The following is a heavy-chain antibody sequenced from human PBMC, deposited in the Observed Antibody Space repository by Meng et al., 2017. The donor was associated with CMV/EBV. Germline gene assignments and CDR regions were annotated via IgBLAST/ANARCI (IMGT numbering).Heavy chain of an antibody. CDR2: VYSNNDAT. D-gene: IGHD6-19*01. CDR1: GFTFSDYY. V-gene: IGHV1-2*02. CDR3: VRSSGWSLFDY. Sequence: QGQPWASGCVMKQPWASMHVSCPTSGFTFSDYYLHWVRQAPGQGLEWIGWVYSNNDATNYARKFQGRVSMTRDTSISTAHMELSRLMSDDTAVYYCVRSSGWSLFDYWGQGTLVTVSS. J-gene: IGHJ4*02.